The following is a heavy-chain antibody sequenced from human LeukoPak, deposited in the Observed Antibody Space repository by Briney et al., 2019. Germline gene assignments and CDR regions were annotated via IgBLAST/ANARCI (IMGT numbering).Heavy chain of an antibody. CDR1: GFTFSGYG. J-gene: IGHJ6*03. CDR2: IKEDGSEK. V-gene: IGHV3-7*04. Sequence: PGGSLRLYCAASGFTFSGYGMHWVRQAPGKGLEWVANIKEDGSEKYYVDSVRGRFNISRDNAKNSLYLQMNSLGGDDTALYYCARGKAALMDVWGKGTTVTVSS. CDR3: ARGKAALMDV. D-gene: IGHD6-6*01.